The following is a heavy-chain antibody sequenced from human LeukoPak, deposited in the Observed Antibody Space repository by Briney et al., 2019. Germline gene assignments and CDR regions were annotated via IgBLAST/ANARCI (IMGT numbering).Heavy chain of an antibody. CDR2: VFYNGST. D-gene: IGHD3-9*01. CDR3: ARRGPFEDY. Sequence: SETLSLTCTVAGGSISNYFWSWIRQPPGKGLEWVGHVFYNGSTNYNPSLKSRVTISRDTSSIRFSLRLSSVTAADTATYYCARRGPFEDYWGQGTLVTVSS. V-gene: IGHV4-59*01. J-gene: IGHJ4*02. CDR1: GGSISNYF.